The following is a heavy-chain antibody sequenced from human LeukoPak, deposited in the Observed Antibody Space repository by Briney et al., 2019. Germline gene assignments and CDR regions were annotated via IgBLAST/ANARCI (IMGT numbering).Heavy chain of an antibody. V-gene: IGHV3-7*04. Sequence: PGGSLILSCAASGFTFSSYWMSWVRQAPGKGLEWVASIKQDGSEKYYVDSVKGRFTISRDNAKNSLYLQMNSLRAEDTAVYYCARDRVGLQKYCSGGSCEEGWFDPWGQGTLVTVSS. J-gene: IGHJ5*02. CDR3: ARDRVGLQKYCSGGSCEEGWFDP. D-gene: IGHD2-15*01. CDR2: IKQDGSEK. CDR1: GFTFSSYW.